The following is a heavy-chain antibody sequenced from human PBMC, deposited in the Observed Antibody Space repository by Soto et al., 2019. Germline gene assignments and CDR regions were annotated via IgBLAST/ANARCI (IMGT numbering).Heavy chain of an antibody. D-gene: IGHD2-2*01. V-gene: IGHV4-59*01. CDR3: ARDGGCSSTSCYLSHYYYGMDV. J-gene: IGHJ6*02. Sequence: PSETLSLTCTVSGGSISSYYWSWIRQPPGKGLEWIGYIYYSGSTNYNPSLKSRVTISVDTSKNQFSLKLSSVTAADTAVYYCARDGGCSSTSCYLSHYYYGMDVWGQGTTVTVSS. CDR1: GGSISSYY. CDR2: IYYSGST.